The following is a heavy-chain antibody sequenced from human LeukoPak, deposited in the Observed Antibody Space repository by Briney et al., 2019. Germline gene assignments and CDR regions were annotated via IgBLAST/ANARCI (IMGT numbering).Heavy chain of an antibody. Sequence: AASVKVSCKASGYTFTSYGISWVRQAPGQGLEWMGWISAYNGNTNYAQKLQGRVTMTTDTSTSTAYMELRSLRSDDTAVYYCARVPLQYYDILTGYYKPFDYWGQGTLVTVS. J-gene: IGHJ4*02. V-gene: IGHV1-18*01. CDR1: GYTFTSYG. D-gene: IGHD3-9*01. CDR3: ARVPLQYYDILTGYYKPFDY. CDR2: ISAYNGNT.